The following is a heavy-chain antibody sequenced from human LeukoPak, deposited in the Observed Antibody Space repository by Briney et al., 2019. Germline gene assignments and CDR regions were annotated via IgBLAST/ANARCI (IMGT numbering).Heavy chain of an antibody. CDR2: ISSSSSYI. D-gene: IGHD1-26*01. V-gene: IGHV3-21*01. CDR3: AREAVGATHFDY. J-gene: IGHJ4*02. Sequence: GGSLRLSCAASRFTFSSYSMNWVRQAPGKGLEWVSSISSSSSYIYYADSVKGRFTISRDNAKNSLYLQMNSLRAEDTAVYYCAREAVGATHFDYWGQGTLVTVSS. CDR1: RFTFSSYS.